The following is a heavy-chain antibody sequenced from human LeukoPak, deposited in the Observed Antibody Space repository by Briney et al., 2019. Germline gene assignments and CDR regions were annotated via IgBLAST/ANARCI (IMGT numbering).Heavy chain of an antibody. CDR2: IYPTDSTT. CDR1: GYGFSNYW. J-gene: IGHJ5*02. Sequence: GESLKISCKASGYGFSNYWIGWGRQLPGKGMEWMGFIYPTDSTTRYSPSFQGQVTISADKSISTAYLQWSSLKASDTVIYYCARRYYHSSEFDPSGQGTLVTVSS. D-gene: IGHD3-22*01. CDR3: ARRYYHSSEFDP. V-gene: IGHV5-51*01.